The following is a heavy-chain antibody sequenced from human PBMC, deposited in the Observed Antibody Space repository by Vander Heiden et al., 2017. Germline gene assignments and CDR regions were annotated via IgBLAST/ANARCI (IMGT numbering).Heavy chain of an antibody. D-gene: IGHD3-22*01. Sequence: QVQLVESGGGLVKPGGSLRLSCVASGFTLSDNYMTWMRQAPGKGLEWVSYISSSGKTIYYADSVRGRFTISRDNAKNSMSLQMDSLRAEDTATYYCARYYYGACDIWGQGTMRTVPS. V-gene: IGHV3-11*01. CDR3: ARYYYGACDI. J-gene: IGHJ3*02. CDR2: ISSSGKTI. CDR1: GFTLSDNY.